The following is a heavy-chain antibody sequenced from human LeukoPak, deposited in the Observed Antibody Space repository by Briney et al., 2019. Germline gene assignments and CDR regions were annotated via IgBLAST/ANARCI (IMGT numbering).Heavy chain of an antibody. CDR1: GYSISSGYY. J-gene: IGHJ6*03. CDR3: ARGIRGGWNYYYYYYMDV. Sequence: SETLSLTCTVSGYSISSGYYWGWIRQPPGKGLEWIGSIYHSGSTYYNPSLKSRVTISVDTSKNQFSLKLSSVTAADTAVYYCARGIRGGWNYYYYYYMDVWGKGTTVTVSS. CDR2: IYHSGST. V-gene: IGHV4-38-2*02. D-gene: IGHD6-19*01.